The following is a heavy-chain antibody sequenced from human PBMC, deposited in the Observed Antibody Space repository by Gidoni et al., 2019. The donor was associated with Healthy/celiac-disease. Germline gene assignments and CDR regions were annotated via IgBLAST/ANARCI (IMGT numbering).Heavy chain of an antibody. V-gene: IGHV4-59*01. CDR1: GGSISSYY. Sequence: QVQLQESGPGLVKPSETLSLTCTVSGGSISSYYWSWIRQPPGKGLEWIGYIYYGGSTNYNPSLKSRVTISVDTSKNQFSLKLSSVTAADTAVYYCARAPCSGGSCYFMDWGQGTLVTVSS. J-gene: IGHJ4*02. CDR2: IYYGGST. D-gene: IGHD2-15*01. CDR3: ARAPCSGGSCYFMD.